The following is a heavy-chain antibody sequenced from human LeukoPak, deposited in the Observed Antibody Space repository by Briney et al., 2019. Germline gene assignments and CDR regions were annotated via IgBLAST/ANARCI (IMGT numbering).Heavy chain of an antibody. CDR2: ISTSGESA. J-gene: IGHJ4*02. Sequence: GGSLRLSCTASGFTFGDYAMSWVRRAPGRGLEWVSVISTSGESAYYADSVKGRFTISRDNSKNTLYLQMNSLRAEDTAVYYCAKDRGSGYHYFDYWGQGTLVTVSS. D-gene: IGHD3-22*01. CDR3: AKDRGSGYHYFDY. V-gene: IGHV3-23*01. CDR1: GFTFGDYA.